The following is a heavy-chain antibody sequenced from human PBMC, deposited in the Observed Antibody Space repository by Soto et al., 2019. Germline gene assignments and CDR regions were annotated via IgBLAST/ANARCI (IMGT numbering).Heavy chain of an antibody. J-gene: IGHJ4*02. CDR1: GFSVSSNY. Sequence: GGSLRLSCAASGFSVSSNYMNWVRQAPGKGLEWVSVIYSSGDTHYTDSVKGRFTVSRDSSENALYLEMKSLRAEDTAIYYCARVGQQWLASWSDYWGQGTLVTVSS. CDR2: IYSSGDT. V-gene: IGHV3-53*01. D-gene: IGHD6-19*01. CDR3: ARVGQQWLASWSDY.